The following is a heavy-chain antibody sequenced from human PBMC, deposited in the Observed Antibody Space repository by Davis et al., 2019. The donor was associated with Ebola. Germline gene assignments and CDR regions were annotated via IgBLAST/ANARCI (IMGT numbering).Heavy chain of an antibody. CDR3: VKDTSNIWFDV. J-gene: IGHJ3*01. V-gene: IGHV3-74*01. CDR1: GFSFSSYW. Sequence: HTGGSLRLSCAASGFSFSSYWMHWVRQAPGKGLVWVSRIKTDGSSTGYGDSVQGRFTISRDNAKNTLYLQMNRLRVEDTAKYYCVKDTSNIWFDVWGQGTMVTVSS. CDR2: IKTDGSST. D-gene: IGHD2/OR15-2a*01.